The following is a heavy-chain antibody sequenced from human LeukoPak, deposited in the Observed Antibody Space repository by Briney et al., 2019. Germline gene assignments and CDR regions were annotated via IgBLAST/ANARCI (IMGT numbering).Heavy chain of an antibody. CDR1: GGSFSGYY. CDR2: INHSGST. CDR3: ARGSVFDP. V-gene: IGHV4-34*01. Sequence: PSETLSLTCAVYGGSFSGYYWSWIRQPPGKGLEWIGEINHSGSTNYNPSLKSRVTISVDTSMNQFSLKLNSVTAADTAVYYCARGSVFDPWGQGTLVTVSS. J-gene: IGHJ5*02.